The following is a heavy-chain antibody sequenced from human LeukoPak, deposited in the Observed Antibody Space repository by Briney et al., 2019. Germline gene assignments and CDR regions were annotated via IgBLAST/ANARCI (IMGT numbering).Heavy chain of an antibody. Sequence: SETLSLTCAVYGGSFSGYYWSWIRQPPGKGLEWIGEIYHSGSTNYNPSLKSRVTISVDKSKNQFSLKLSSVTAEDTAVYYCAHSGYSSGWYSYYFDYWGQGTLVTVSS. D-gene: IGHD6-19*01. V-gene: IGHV4-34*01. CDR2: IYHSGST. CDR3: AHSGYSSGWYSYYFDY. CDR1: GGSFSGYY. J-gene: IGHJ4*02.